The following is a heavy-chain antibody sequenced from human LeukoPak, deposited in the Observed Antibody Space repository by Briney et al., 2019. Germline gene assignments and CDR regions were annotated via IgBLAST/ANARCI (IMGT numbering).Heavy chain of an antibody. V-gene: IGHV3-74*01. Sequence: GGSLRLSCAASGFTFSSYWMHWVRQAPGKGLVWVSRINSDGSSTSYADSVKGRFTISRDNAKNSLYLQMNSLRAEDTAVYYCARASTRYYDILTGSEDFDYWGQGTLVTVSS. CDR1: GFTFSSYW. CDR3: ARASTRYYDILTGSEDFDY. J-gene: IGHJ4*02. D-gene: IGHD3-9*01. CDR2: INSDGSST.